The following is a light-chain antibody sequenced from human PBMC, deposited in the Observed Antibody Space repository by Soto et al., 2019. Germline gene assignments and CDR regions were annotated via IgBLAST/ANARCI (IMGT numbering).Light chain of an antibody. Sequence: EIVLTQSPATLSLSPGETATLSCRASQSVSSSLAWYQQKPGQTPRLLIYDASNRATGIPARFSGSGSGTGFSLTDSSLEPEDFAVYYCQQRSSWALTFGGGTKVEIK. CDR2: DAS. CDR1: QSVSSS. CDR3: QQRSSWALT. V-gene: IGKV3-11*01. J-gene: IGKJ4*01.